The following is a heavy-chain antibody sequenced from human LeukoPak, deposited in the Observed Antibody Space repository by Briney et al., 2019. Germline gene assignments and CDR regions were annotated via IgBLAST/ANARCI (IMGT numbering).Heavy chain of an antibody. V-gene: IGHV1-18*01. CDR2: ISAFNGNT. D-gene: IGHD3-3*01. J-gene: IGHJ6*02. CDR3: ASRFDFWSGPPGGMDV. CDR1: GYTFINYG. Sequence: ASVKVSCKASGYTFINYGISWVRQAPGQGLEWMGWISAFNGNTNYAQKLQDRVTMTTDTSTSTAYMELRCLRSDDTAVYYCASRFDFWSGPPGGMDVWGQGTTVTVSS.